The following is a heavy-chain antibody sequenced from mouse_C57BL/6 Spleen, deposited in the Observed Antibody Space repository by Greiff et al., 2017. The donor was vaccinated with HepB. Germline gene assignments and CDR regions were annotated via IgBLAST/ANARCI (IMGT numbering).Heavy chain of an antibody. CDR2: IYPSDSET. CDR1: GYTFTSYW. J-gene: IGHJ2*01. CDR3: ARHYYGSSGY. D-gene: IGHD1-1*01. Sequence: QVQLQQPGAELVRPGSSVKLSCKASGYTFTSYWMDWVKQRPGQGLEWIGNIYPSDSETHYNQKFKDKATLTVDKSSITAYMQLSSLTSEDSAVYYCARHYYGSSGYWGQGTTLTVSS. V-gene: IGHV1-61*01.